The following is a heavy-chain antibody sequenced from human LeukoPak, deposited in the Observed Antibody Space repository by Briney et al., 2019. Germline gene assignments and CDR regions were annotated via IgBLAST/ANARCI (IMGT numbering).Heavy chain of an antibody. CDR2: IYYSGST. V-gene: IGHV4-59*08. CDR1: GGSISSYY. D-gene: IGHD6-19*01. Sequence: SETLSLTCTVSGGSISSYYWSWIRQPPGKGLEWSGYIYYSGSTNYNPSLKSRVTISVDTSKNQFSLKLSSVTAAGTAVYYCARSDSSGWYIEAFDIWGQGTMVTVSS. CDR3: ARSDSSGWYIEAFDI. J-gene: IGHJ3*02.